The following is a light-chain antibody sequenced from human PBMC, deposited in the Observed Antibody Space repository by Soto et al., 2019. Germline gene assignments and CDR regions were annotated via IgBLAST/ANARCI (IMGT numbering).Light chain of an antibody. CDR2: DVS. CDR3: NSYTSSSTYVV. CDR1: SSDVGGYIY. Sequence: QSVLTQPASVSGSPGQSITISCTGTSSDVGGYIYVSWYQQHPGKAPKLMIYDVSNRPSGVSDRFSGSKSGNTASLTISGLQAEDEADYYCNSYTSSSTYVVFGGGTKLTVL. J-gene: IGLJ2*01. V-gene: IGLV2-14*01.